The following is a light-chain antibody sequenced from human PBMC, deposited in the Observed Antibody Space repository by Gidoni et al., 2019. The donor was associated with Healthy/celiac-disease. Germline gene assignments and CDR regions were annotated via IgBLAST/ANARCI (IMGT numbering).Light chain of an antibody. V-gene: IGKV3-11*01. CDR1: QSVSIY. CDR3: QRRSNWPT. CDR2: DAS. J-gene: IGKJ4*01. Sequence: EIVVTQSPATLSLSPGERATLSCSASQSVSIYLAWYQQKPGQAPRLLLYDASNRATGIPARFSGSGSVTDFTLTISSLQPEDFAVYYCQRRSNWPTFGGGTQVEIK.